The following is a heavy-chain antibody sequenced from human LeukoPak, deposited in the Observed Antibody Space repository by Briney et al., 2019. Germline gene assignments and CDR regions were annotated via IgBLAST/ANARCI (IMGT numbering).Heavy chain of an antibody. J-gene: IGHJ4*02. V-gene: IGHV1-18*01. Sequence: GASVKVSCKASGYIFASYGISWVRQAPGQGLVWLGWISAYNGDTKYAQHLQGRVTLTTDTSTGTAYMELRSLTADDTALYYCARDTALTITPGGPDYWGRGTLITVSS. CDR1: GYIFASYG. D-gene: IGHD2-8*02. CDR3: ARDTALTITPGGPDY. CDR2: ISAYNGDT.